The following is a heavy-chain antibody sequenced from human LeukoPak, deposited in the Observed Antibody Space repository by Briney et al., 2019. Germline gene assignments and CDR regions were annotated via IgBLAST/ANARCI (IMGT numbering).Heavy chain of an antibody. CDR2: IIPIFGTA. CDR1: GGTFSSYA. Sequence: ASVKVSCKASGGTFSSYAISWVRQAPGQGLEWMGGIIPIFGTANYAQKFQGRVTITTDESTSTAYMELSSLRSEDTAVYYCGAAAGIGNWFDPWGQGTLVTVSS. CDR3: GAAAGIGNWFDP. J-gene: IGHJ5*02. D-gene: IGHD6-13*01. V-gene: IGHV1-69*05.